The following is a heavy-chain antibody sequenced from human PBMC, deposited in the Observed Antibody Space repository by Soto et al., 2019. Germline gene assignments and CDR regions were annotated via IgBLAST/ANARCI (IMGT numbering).Heavy chain of an antibody. D-gene: IGHD6-13*01. CDR2: ISAYNGNT. V-gene: IGHV1-18*01. Sequence: ASVKVSCKASRYTFTSYGISLLRHSPGQWLEWMVWISAYNGNTNYAQKLQGRVTMTTDTSTSTAYMELRSLRSDDTAVYYCARVGPSAAGPYYYYGMEVWGQGTTVTVSS. J-gene: IGHJ6*02. CDR1: RYTFTSYG. CDR3: ARVGPSAAGPYYYYGMEV.